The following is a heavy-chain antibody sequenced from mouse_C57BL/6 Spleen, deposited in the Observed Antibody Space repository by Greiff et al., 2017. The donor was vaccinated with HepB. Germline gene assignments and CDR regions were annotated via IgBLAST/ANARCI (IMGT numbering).Heavy chain of an antibody. CDR2: IDPSDSYT. V-gene: IGHV1-50*01. CDR1: GYTFTSYW. J-gene: IGHJ4*01. Sequence: QVQLQQPGAELVKPGASVKLSCKASGYTFTSYWMQWVKQRPGQGLEWIGEIDPSDSYTNYNQKFKGKATLTVDTSSSTAYMQLSSLTSEDSAVYYCARKGPITTAEAMDYWGQGTSVTVSS. D-gene: IGHD1-1*01. CDR3: ARKGPITTAEAMDY.